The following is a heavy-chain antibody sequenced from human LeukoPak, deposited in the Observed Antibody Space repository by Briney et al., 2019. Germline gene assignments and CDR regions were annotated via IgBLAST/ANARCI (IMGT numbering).Heavy chain of an antibody. V-gene: IGHV4-34*01. CDR2: INHSGST. CDR3: ARDYGSGSYRARYGMDV. CDR1: GGSFGGYY. D-gene: IGHD3-10*01. Sequence: SETLSLTCAVYGGSFGGYYWSWIRQPPGKGLEWIGEINHSGSTDYNPSLKSRVTISVDTSKNQFSLKLSSVTAADTAVYYCARDYGSGSYRARYGMDVWGQGTTVTVSS. J-gene: IGHJ6*02.